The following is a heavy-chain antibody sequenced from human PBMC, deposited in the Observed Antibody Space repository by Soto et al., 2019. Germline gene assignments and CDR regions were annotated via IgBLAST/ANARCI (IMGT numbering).Heavy chain of an antibody. CDR1: GGSISSYY. D-gene: IGHD3-10*01. CDR3: ARVGGSGSYYPNWFDP. J-gene: IGHJ5*02. CDR2: IYYSGST. Sequence: SETLSLTCTVSGGSISSYYWSWIRQPPGKGLEWIGYIYYSGSTNYNPSLKSRVTISVDTSKNQFSLKLSSVTAADTAVYYCARVGGSGSYYPNWFDPWGQGTLVTVSS. V-gene: IGHV4-59*01.